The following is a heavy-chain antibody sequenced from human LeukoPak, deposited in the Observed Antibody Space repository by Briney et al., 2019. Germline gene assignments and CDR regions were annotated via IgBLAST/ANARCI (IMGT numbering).Heavy chain of an antibody. D-gene: IGHD7-27*01. CDR3: TEHSRSSCYWGYYFDH. J-gene: IGHJ4*02. CDR2: ISEQTTKK. CDR1: GFPFSEYG. Sequence: GGSLRLSCAASGFPFSEYGMTWVRQAPGKGLEWVADISEQTTKKDFADSVKGRFTISRDNAKNSLSMQMNTLTANDTAVYYATEHSRSSCYWGYYFDHWGQGTLVTVSS. V-gene: IGHV3-7*01.